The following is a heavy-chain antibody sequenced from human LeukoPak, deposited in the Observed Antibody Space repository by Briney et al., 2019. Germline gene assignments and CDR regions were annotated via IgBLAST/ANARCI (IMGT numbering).Heavy chain of an antibody. Sequence: SVKVSCKASGGTFISYAISWVRQAPGQGLEWMGGIIPIFGTANYAQKFQGRVTITADESTSTAYMELSSLRSEDTAVYYCARGLDYYYYMDVWGKGTTVTVSS. CDR1: GGTFISYA. J-gene: IGHJ6*03. CDR3: ARGLDYYYYMDV. D-gene: IGHD3/OR15-3a*01. CDR2: IIPIFGTA. V-gene: IGHV1-69*13.